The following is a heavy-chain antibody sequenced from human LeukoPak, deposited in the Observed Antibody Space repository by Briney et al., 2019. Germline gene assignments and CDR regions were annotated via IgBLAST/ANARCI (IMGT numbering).Heavy chain of an antibody. CDR3: ARDWRYCSGGSCYPTLNWFDP. Sequence: GASVKVSCKASGGTFSSYAISWVRQAPGQGLEWMGGIIPIFGTANYAQKFQGRVTITADESTSTAYMELSSLRSEDTAVYYCARDWRYCSGGSCYPTLNWFDPWGQGTLVTVSS. V-gene: IGHV1-69*13. CDR2: IIPIFGTA. J-gene: IGHJ5*02. CDR1: GGTFSSYA. D-gene: IGHD2-15*01.